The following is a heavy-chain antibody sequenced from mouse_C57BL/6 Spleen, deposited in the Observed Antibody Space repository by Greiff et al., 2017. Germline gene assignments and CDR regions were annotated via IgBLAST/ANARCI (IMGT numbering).Heavy chain of an antibody. CDR1: GYTFTSYW. D-gene: IGHD1-1*01. V-gene: IGHV1-64*01. J-gene: IGHJ3*01. CDR3: ARSGYYGSSEGGFAY. Sequence: QVQLQQSGAELVQPGASVKLSCKASGYTFTSYWMHWVKQRPGQGLEWIGMIQPNTGSTTYNEKFKSKATLTVDKSSSTAYMQLSSLTAEDSAVYYCARSGYYGSSEGGFAYWVQVTLVTGSA. CDR2: IQPNTGST.